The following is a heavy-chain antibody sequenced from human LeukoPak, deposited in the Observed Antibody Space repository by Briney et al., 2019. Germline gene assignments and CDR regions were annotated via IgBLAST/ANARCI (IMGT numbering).Heavy chain of an antibody. CDR2: IYYSGAT. CDR3: ARFGITVVRGGKYYFDY. CDR1: GGSISNYY. D-gene: IGHD3-10*01. V-gene: IGHV4-59*08. Sequence: SETLSLTCTVSGGSISNYYWSWIRQPPGKGLEWIGHIYYSGATKYNPSLKSRITISVDTSKNQFSLMLSSVTAADTAVYYCARFGITVVRGGKYYFDYWGQGTLVTISS. J-gene: IGHJ4*02.